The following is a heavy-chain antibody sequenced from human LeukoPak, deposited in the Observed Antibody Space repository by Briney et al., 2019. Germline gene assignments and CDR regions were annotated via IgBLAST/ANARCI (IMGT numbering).Heavy chain of an antibody. CDR3: ARGPMVTIRMFDY. CDR1: GYTFTGYY. D-gene: IGHD5-18*01. Sequence: ASVKVSCKASGYTFTGYYMHWVRQAPGQGLEWMGWINPNSGGTNYAQKFQGRVTMTRDTSISTAYMELSRLRSDDTAVYYCARGPMVTIRMFDYWGQGTLVTVSS. J-gene: IGHJ4*02. V-gene: IGHV1-2*02. CDR2: INPNSGGT.